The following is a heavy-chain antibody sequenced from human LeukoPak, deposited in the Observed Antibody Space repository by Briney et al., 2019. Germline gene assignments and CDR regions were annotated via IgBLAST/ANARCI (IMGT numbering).Heavy chain of an antibody. J-gene: IGHJ4*02. V-gene: IGHV3-30-3*01. CDR1: GFTFSSYA. D-gene: IGHD3-10*01. CDR3: ARDQLLWFGEFTKFDY. CDR2: ISYDGSNK. Sequence: GGSLRLSCSASGFTFSSYAMHWVRQAPGKGLEWVAVISYDGSNKYYADAVKGRFTISRDNSKNTLYLQMNSLRAEDTAVYYCARDQLLWFGEFTKFDYWGQGTLVTVSS.